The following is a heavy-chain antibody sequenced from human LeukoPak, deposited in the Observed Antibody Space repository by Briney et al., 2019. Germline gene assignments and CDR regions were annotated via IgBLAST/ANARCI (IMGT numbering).Heavy chain of an antibody. Sequence: GSLRVSCAASGFIVSGNYMSWVRQPPGKGLEWIGNIYTSGSTYYSPSLKSRVIISLDTSENQFSQTLSSVTAADTAVYYCAKGNPFYDYWGQGTLVTVSS. CDR2: IYTSGST. CDR3: AKGNPFYDY. V-gene: IGHV4-38-2*01. J-gene: IGHJ4*02. CDR1: GFIVSGNY. D-gene: IGHD5/OR15-5a*01.